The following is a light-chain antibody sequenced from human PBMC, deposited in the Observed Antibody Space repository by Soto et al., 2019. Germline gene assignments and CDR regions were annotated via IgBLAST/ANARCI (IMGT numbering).Light chain of an antibody. J-gene: IGKJ1*01. CDR3: QQYGSSPWT. CDR2: AAS. V-gene: IGKV3-20*01. Sequence: EILLTQSPGPLSFSPGERATLSCRASQLVSSNFLAWYQQKPGQAPRLLIYAASNMATATPGRFSGSGSGTDFTLTISGLEPEDEAVYYCQQYGSSPWTFGQGTKVEVK. CDR1: QLVSSNF.